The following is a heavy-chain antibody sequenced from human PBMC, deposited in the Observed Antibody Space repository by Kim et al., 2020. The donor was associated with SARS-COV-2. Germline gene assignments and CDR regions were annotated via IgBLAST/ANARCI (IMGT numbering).Heavy chain of an antibody. Sequence: YPGAVKGRFTISREKAKNSLYLQMNSLRAGDTAVYYCARGKGQQLAYCDYWGQGTLVTVSS. V-gene: IGHV3-13*01. D-gene: IGHD6-13*01. J-gene: IGHJ4*02. CDR3: ARGKGQQLAYCDY.